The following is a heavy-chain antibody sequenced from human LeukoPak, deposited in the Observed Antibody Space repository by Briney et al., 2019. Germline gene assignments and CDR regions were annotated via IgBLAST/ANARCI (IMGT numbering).Heavy chain of an antibody. Sequence: PSETLSLTCTVSGGSISSSSYYWDWIRQPPGKELERIGSIYYSGSTYYNPSLKSRITISVDTSKNQFSLKLSSVTAADTAVYYCARQEGYYDILTGYYTRGNFDPWGQGTLVTVSS. CDR2: IYYSGST. J-gene: IGHJ5*02. V-gene: IGHV4-39*01. D-gene: IGHD3-9*01. CDR1: GGSISSSSYY. CDR3: ARQEGYYDILTGYYTRGNFDP.